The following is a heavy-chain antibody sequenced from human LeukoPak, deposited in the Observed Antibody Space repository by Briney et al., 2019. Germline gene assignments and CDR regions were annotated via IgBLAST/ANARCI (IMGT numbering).Heavy chain of an antibody. Sequence: SSETLSLTCSVSGYSISSGYYWGWSRKPPGKGLQWIGSIYHSGSTYNNPSLKSRITISVDTSKNQFSLKVNSVTAADTAVYFCARDGEGLCRGGACYNWYFDLWGCGTLVTASS. J-gene: IGHJ2*01. D-gene: IGHD2-15*01. V-gene: IGHV4-38-2*02. CDR1: GYSISSGYY. CDR3: ARDGEGLCRGGACYNWYFDL. CDR2: IYHSGST.